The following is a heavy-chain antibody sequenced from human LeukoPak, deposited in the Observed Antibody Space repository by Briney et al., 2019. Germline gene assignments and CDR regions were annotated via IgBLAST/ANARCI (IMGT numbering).Heavy chain of an antibody. D-gene: IGHD1-26*01. J-gene: IGHJ4*02. CDR3: ARHHGGSYYGYFDY. Sequence: SETLSLTCTVSGGSISSYYWSWIRQPPGKGLEWIGYIYYSGSTYYNPSLKSRVTISVDTSKNQFSLELSSVTTADTAVYYCARHHGGSYYGYFDYWGQGTLVTVSS. V-gene: IGHV4-59*08. CDR2: IYYSGST. CDR1: GGSISSYY.